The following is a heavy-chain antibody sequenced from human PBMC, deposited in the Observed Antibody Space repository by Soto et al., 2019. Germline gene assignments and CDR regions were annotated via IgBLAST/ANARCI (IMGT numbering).Heavy chain of an antibody. Sequence: PSETLSLTCTVSGGSISSGGYYWSWIRQHPGKGLEWIGYIYYSGSTYYNPSLKSRVTISVDTSKNQFSLKLSSVTAADTAVYYCARMEWSGYLALDYWGQGTLVTVSS. CDR3: ARMEWSGYLALDY. CDR1: GGSISSGGYY. V-gene: IGHV4-31*03. J-gene: IGHJ4*02. CDR2: IYYSGST. D-gene: IGHD3-3*01.